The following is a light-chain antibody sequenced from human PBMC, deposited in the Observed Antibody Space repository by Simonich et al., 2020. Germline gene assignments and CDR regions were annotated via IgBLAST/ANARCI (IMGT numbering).Light chain of an antibody. V-gene: IGKV4-1*01. Sequence: DLVMTQSPDSLAVSLGERATINCTSSQSVLYSSNNKNYLSWYQQKPGQPPKLLIYWGSTRESGVPDRFSGSGSGTDFTLTISSLQAEDVAVYYCQQYYSTPSWTFGQGTKVEIK. CDR1: QSVLYSSNNKNY. CDR3: QQYYSTPSWT. J-gene: IGKJ1*01. CDR2: WGS.